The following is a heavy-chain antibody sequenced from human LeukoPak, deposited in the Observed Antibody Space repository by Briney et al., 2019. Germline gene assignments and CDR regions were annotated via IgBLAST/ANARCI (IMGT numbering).Heavy chain of an antibody. CDR1: GGTFSSYA. J-gene: IGHJ5*02. V-gene: IGHV1-69*13. CDR3: ARDGEAMVRGVTGNWFDP. D-gene: IGHD3-10*01. CDR2: IIPIFGTA. Sequence: SVKVSCKASGGTFSSYAISWVRQAPGQGLEWMGGIIPIFGTANYAQKFQGRVTITADESTSTAYMELSSLRSEDTAVYYCARDGEAMVRGVTGNWFDPWGQGTLVTVSS.